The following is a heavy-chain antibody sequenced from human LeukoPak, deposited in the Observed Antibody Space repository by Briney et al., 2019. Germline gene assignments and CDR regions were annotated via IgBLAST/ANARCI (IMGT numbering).Heavy chain of an antibody. J-gene: IGHJ6*03. Sequence: GASVKVSCKASGYSFSGHYMHWVRQAPGQGPEWMGWISPNSGGTNYAQKFQGRVTMTGDTSISTAYMELSSLRSDDTAVYYCAREVEYGGKKYYYYYMDVWGKGTTVTISS. CDR1: GYSFSGHY. D-gene: IGHD4-23*01. CDR2: ISPNSGGT. CDR3: AREVEYGGKKYYYYYMDV. V-gene: IGHV1-2*02.